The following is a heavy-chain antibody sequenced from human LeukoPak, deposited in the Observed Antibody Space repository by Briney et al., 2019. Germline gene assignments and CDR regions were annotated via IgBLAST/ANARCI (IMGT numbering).Heavy chain of an antibody. V-gene: IGHV1-2*02. D-gene: IGHD6-13*01. CDR1: GYTLTGDY. CDR2: INPNSGDT. Sequence: ASVKVSCKASGYTLTGDYMHRVRQAPGQGLEWMGWINPNSGDTNYEQKFRGRVTMTRDTSISTAYMELSRLRFDDTAIYYCARGRLQQLVAAWFDPWGQGTLVTVSS. CDR3: ARGRLQQLVAAWFDP. J-gene: IGHJ5*02.